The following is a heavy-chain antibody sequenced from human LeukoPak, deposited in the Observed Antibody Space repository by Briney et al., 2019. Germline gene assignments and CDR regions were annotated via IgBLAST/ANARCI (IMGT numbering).Heavy chain of an antibody. CDR2: IRSKTNIYAT. Sequence: GGSLRLSCAASGFTFSGSAMHWVRQASGKGLEWVGRIRSKTNIYATSYAASVRGRFTISRDDSKNTAYLQMNSLKTDDTAVYYCTRRSVTGDYFDYWGLGTLVTVSS. J-gene: IGHJ4*02. CDR3: TRRSVTGDYFDY. V-gene: IGHV3-73*01. CDR1: GFTFSGSA. D-gene: IGHD6-19*01.